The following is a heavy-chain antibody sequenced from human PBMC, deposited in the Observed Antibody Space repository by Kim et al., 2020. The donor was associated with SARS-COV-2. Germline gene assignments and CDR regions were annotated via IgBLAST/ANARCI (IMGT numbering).Heavy chain of an antibody. V-gene: IGHV3-30*18. D-gene: IGHD3-3*01. J-gene: IGHJ6*02. CDR3: AKDRRPDEITIFGVVEAICYVYGMDV. CDR2: ISYDGSKK. CDR1: GFTFSSYG. Sequence: GGSLRLSCAASGFTFSSYGMHWVRQAPGKGLEWVAVISYDGSKKYYADSVKGRFTISRDNSKNTLYLQMNSLRAEDTAVYYCAKDRRPDEITIFGVVEAICYVYGMDVWGQGTMVTVSS.